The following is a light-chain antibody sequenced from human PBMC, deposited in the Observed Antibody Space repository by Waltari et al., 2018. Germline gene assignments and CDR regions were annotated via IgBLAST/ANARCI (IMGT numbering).Light chain of an antibody. V-gene: IGKV1-39*01. CDR3: QQSYSTLVT. CDR2: AAC. J-gene: IGKJ5*01. Sequence: DIQMTQSPSPLSASVGDRVTITCRASQSISSHLNWYQQKPGKAPKLLIYAACSLLSGVPSRFRGHRSGADFTLTISSLQPEDFATYYCQQSYSTLVTFGQGTRLEIK. CDR1: QSISSH.